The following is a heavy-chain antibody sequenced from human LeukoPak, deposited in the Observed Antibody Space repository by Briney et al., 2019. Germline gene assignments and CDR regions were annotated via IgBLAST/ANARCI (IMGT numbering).Heavy chain of an antibody. CDR2: INHSGST. CDR3: ARDTDYYDSSGYYFAY. V-gene: IGHV4-34*01. D-gene: IGHD3-22*01. Sequence: PSETLSLTCAVYGGSFSGYYWSWIRQPPGKGLEWIGEINHSGSTNYNPSLKSRVTTSVDTSKNQFSLKLSSVTAADTAVYYCARDTDYYDSSGYYFAYWGQGTLVTVSS. J-gene: IGHJ4*02. CDR1: GGSFSGYY.